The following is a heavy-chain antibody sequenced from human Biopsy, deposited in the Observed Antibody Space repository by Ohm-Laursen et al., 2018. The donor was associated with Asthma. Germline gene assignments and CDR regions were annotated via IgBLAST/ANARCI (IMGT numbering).Heavy chain of an antibody. J-gene: IGHJ4*02. CDR3: AKDRDYDILTGPPGFDY. CDR1: GFTFSSYA. V-gene: IGHV3-23*01. CDR2: ISGSGGST. Sequence: SLRLSCAASGFTFSSYAMSWVRQAPGKGLEWVSAISGSGGSTYYADSVKGRFTISRDNSKNTLYLQMNSLRAEDTAVYYCAKDRDYDILTGPPGFDYWGQETLVTVSS. D-gene: IGHD3-9*01.